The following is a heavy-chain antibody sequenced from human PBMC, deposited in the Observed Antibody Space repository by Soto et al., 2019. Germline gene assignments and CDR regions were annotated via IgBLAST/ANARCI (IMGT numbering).Heavy chain of an antibody. Sequence: VASVKVSCKASGYTFTSYYMHWVRQAPGQGLEWMGIINPSGGSTSYAQKFQGRVTMTRDTSTSTVYMELSSLRSEDTAVYYCAMDDLGCSFVCCPSGPFDYWCQGTLVTVSS. CDR1: GYTFTSYY. D-gene: IGHD2-15*01. V-gene: IGHV1-46*01. CDR3: AMDDLGCSFVCCPSGPFDY. CDR2: INPSGGST. J-gene: IGHJ4*02.